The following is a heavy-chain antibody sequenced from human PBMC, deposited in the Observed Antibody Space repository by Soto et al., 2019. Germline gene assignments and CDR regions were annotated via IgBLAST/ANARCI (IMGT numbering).Heavy chain of an antibody. V-gene: IGHV4-34*01. CDR3: ARVPHPVDTAMVRVYGMDV. Sequence: ALSLTCAVYGGSFSGYYWSWIRQPPGKGLEWIGEINHSGSTNYNPSLESRVTISVDTSKNQFSLKLSSVAAADTAVYYCARVPHPVDTAMVRVYGMDVWGQGTTVTVSS. CDR1: GGSFSGYY. D-gene: IGHD5-18*01. CDR2: INHSGST. J-gene: IGHJ6*02.